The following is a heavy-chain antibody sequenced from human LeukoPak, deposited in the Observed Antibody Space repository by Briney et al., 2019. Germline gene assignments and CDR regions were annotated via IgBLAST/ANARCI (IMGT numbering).Heavy chain of an antibody. Sequence: ASVKVSCKASGYTFSSYGISWVRQAPGQGLEWKGWISAYSGNTMYAQKLQGRATMTTDTSTSTAYMELRSLRSDDTAVYYCARTSSGVDDYGDYLLNFWGQGTLVTVSS. J-gene: IGHJ4*02. CDR3: ARTSSGVDDYGDYLLNF. CDR1: GYTFSSYG. CDR2: ISAYSGNT. V-gene: IGHV1-18*01. D-gene: IGHD4-17*01.